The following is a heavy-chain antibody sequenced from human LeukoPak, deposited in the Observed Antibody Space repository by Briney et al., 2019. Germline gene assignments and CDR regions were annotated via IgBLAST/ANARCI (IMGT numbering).Heavy chain of an antibody. CDR3: ARVSARDVVVPAAIVGGYYYYYMDV. D-gene: IGHD2-2*02. V-gene: IGHV1-69*13. J-gene: IGHJ6*03. CDR2: IIPIFGTA. CDR1: GGTFSSYA. Sequence: ASVKVSCKASGGTFSSYAISWVRQAPGQGLEWMGGIIPIFGTANYAQKFQGRVTITADESTSTAYMELSSLRSEDTAVYYCARVSARDVVVPAAIVGGYYYYYMDVWGKGTTVTVSS.